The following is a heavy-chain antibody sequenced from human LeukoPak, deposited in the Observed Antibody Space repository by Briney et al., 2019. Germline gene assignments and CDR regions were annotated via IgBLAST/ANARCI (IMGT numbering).Heavy chain of an antibody. CDR2: ISVYNGNT. Sequence: ASVTVSCKASGYTFTSYAISWVRQAPGQGLEWMGWISVYNGNTNYAQKLQGRVTVTTDTSTSTAYMQLRSLTSDDTAVYYCARVEEVRGVITSFDYWGQGTLVTVSS. J-gene: IGHJ4*02. CDR1: GYTFTSYA. CDR3: ARVEEVRGVITSFDY. D-gene: IGHD3-10*01. V-gene: IGHV1-18*01.